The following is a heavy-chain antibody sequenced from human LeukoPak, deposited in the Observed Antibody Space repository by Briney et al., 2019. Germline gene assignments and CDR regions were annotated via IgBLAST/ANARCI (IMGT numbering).Heavy chain of an antibody. V-gene: IGHV4-59*01. Sequence: SETLSLTCTVSGGSISSDHWNWIRQPPGKGLEWIGCIFYSGRTYYNPSLKSRVSISIDMSKSQFSLRLTSVTAADTAVYYCARRNDFKIWGQGKLVTVSS. CDR2: IFYSGRT. J-gene: IGHJ3*02. CDR3: ARRNDFKI. CDR1: GGSISSDH. D-gene: IGHD2-21*02.